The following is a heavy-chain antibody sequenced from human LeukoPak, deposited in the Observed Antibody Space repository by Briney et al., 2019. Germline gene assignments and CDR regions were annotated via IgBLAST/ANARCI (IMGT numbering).Heavy chain of an antibody. V-gene: IGHV1-2*02. J-gene: IGHJ5*02. CDR1: GYTFTGYY. Sequence: ASVKVSCKASGYTFTGYYMHWVRQAPGQGLEWMGWINPNSGGTNYARKFQGRVTMTRDTSISTAYMELSRLRSDDTAVYYCARGGSGSFFRVMFDPWGQGTLVTVSS. D-gene: IGHD1-26*01. CDR3: ARGGSGSFFRVMFDP. CDR2: INPNSGGT.